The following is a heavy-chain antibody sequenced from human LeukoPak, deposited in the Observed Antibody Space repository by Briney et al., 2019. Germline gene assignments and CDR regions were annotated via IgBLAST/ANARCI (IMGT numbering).Heavy chain of an antibody. CDR3: ARDLGRGYDFYYYAMDV. CDR2: ISSSSRYI. CDR1: GHTFNSYS. V-gene: IGHV3-21*01. J-gene: IGHJ6*04. D-gene: IGHD6-25*01. Sequence: GGSLRLSCAASGHTFNSYSMKWVPQAPGKGLEWVTSISSSSRYIYYADSVKRRFTISRDNAKNSLYLQMNSLRAEDTAVYYCARDLGRGYDFYYYAMDVWGKGTTVTVSS.